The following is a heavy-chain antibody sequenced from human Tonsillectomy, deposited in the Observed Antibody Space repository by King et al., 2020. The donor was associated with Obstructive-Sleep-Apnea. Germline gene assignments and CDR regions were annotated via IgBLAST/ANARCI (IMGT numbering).Heavy chain of an antibody. V-gene: IGHV3-74*01. CDR1: GFTISNYW. CDR3: ARDLDPYSKSLGY. D-gene: IGHD4-11*01. CDR2: INSDGSST. Sequence: VQLVESGGGLVQPGGSLRLSCAASGFTISNYWMNWVRQAPGKRLVWVSRINSDGSSTSYADSAKGRFTISRDNAKNTLYLQMNSLRAEDTAVYYCARDLDPYSKSLGYWGQGTLVTVSS. J-gene: IGHJ4*02.